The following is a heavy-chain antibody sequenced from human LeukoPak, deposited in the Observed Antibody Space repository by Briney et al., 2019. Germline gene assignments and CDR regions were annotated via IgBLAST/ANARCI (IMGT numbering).Heavy chain of an antibody. CDR2: ISSSGITI. V-gene: IGHV3-48*03. CDR3: ARRMATSPFFDY. CDR1: GFSFSSHE. Sequence: GGSLRLSCAASGFSFSSHEMNWVHQAPGKGLEWISYISSSGITIYYADSVKGRFTISRDNAKNSLFLQMDSLRADDTAVYYCARRMATSPFFDYWGQGTLVTVSS. J-gene: IGHJ4*02. D-gene: IGHD5-24*01.